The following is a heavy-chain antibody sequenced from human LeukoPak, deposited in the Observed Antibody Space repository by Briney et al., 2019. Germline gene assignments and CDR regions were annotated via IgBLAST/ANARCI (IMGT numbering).Heavy chain of an antibody. CDR2: IRPSNGNR. CDR3: ATGFLRGLSNY. V-gene: IGHV1-18*01. CDR1: GYDFSTYG. D-gene: IGHD3-16*02. Sequence: GASVKVSCRTSGYDFSTYGITWVRQAPGQGLEYMGWIRPSNGNRNYAQKVQDRVTLTTDTSTSTVYMELRSLRSDDTAVYYCATGFLRGLSNYWGQGTPVTVSS. J-gene: IGHJ4*02.